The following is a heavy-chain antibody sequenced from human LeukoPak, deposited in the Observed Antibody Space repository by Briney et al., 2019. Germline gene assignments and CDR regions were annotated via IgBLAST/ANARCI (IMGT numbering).Heavy chain of an antibody. CDR2: MNPNSGNT. CDR1: GYTFTSYD. Sequence: ASVKVSCKASGYTFTSYDINWVRQATGQGLEWMGWMNPNSGNTGYAQKFQGRVTITRNTSISTAYMELSSLRSEDTAVYYCARVYYDSSGYSGYNWFDPWGQGTLVTVSS. D-gene: IGHD3-22*01. J-gene: IGHJ5*02. CDR3: ARVYYDSSGYSGYNWFDP. V-gene: IGHV1-8*03.